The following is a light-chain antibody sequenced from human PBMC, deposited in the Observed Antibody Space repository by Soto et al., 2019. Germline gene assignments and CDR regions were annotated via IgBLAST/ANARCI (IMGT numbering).Light chain of an antibody. J-gene: IGKJ1*01. CDR3: LHADSFPLT. CDR2: VAS. V-gene: IGKV1-12*01. Sequence: DIQMTQSASSVSASVGDRVTITCRASQDIRSWLAWYQQKPGGVPKLLIYVASTLQSGVPSRFSGSGSGTDFTLTITSLQPEDVATYYCLHADSFPLTFGQGTKVEIK. CDR1: QDIRSW.